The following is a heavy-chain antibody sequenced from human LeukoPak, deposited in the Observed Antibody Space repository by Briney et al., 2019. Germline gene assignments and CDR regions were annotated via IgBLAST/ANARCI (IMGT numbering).Heavy chain of an antibody. CDR2: IYSGGST. Sequence: GGSLRLSCAASGFTVSSNYMSWVRQAPGKGLEWVSVIYSGGSTYYADSVKGRFTISRDNSKNTLYLQMNSLRAEDTAVYYCASPPPYCSSTSCYLDYWGQGTLVTVSS. CDR1: GFTVSSNY. D-gene: IGHD2-2*01. J-gene: IGHJ4*02. CDR3: ASPPPYCSSTSCYLDY. V-gene: IGHV3-53*01.